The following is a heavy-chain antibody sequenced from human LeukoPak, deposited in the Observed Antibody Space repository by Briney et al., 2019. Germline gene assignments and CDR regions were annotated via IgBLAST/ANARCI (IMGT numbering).Heavy chain of an antibody. CDR2: ITGSGYST. V-gene: IGHV3-23*01. Sequence: GGSLRLSCAASGFTFSSCAMTWVRQAPGKGLEWVSAITGSGYSTYYADSVKGRFTISRDNSKNTLYLQMNSLRAEDTAVYYCAKDDPYSSGWYYYFDYWGQGTLVTVSS. J-gene: IGHJ4*02. CDR1: GFTFSSCA. D-gene: IGHD6-19*01. CDR3: AKDDPYSSGWYYYFDY.